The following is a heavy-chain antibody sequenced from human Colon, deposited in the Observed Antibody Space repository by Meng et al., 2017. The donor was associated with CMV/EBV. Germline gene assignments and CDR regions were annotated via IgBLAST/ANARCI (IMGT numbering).Heavy chain of an antibody. CDR2: ILHSGNN. J-gene: IGHJ6*02. V-gene: IGHV4-59*01. D-gene: IGHD3-16*01. CDR3: ARDRSIMITSGATHGMDV. CDR1: GDSMGNYY. Sequence: SETLSLTCTVSGDSMGNYYWTWIRQTPGKGLEWIGYILHSGNNNYNPSLKSRVTMSIDTSNNQFSLKLSSVTAADTAVYYCARDRSIMITSGATHGMDVWGQGTTVTVSS.